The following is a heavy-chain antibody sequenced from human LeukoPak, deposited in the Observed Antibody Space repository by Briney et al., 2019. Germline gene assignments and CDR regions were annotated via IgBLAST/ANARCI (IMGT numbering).Heavy chain of an antibody. Sequence: GASVTVSCRASGYTFTGYYMHGVGQAPGKGVEGMGWINPNSGGTNYAQKFQGRVTMTRDTSISTAYMELSRLTSDDTAVYYCARDLGYDSSGYWYWGQGTLVTVSS. D-gene: IGHD3-22*01. V-gene: IGHV1-2*02. CDR2: INPNSGGT. CDR1: GYTFTGYY. CDR3: ARDLGYDSSGYWY. J-gene: IGHJ4*02.